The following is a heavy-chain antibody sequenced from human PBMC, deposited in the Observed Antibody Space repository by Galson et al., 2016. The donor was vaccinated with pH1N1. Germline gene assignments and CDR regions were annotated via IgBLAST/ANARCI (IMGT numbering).Heavy chain of an antibody. Sequence: PALVKPTQTLTLTCTFSGFSLSTSGVRVGWIRQPSGKALEWLALIYWDDDKRYSPSLKNRLTITKDISKNQVVLTMTNMDPADTATYYCAQREVTSTNAFDVWGQGTMVTGSS. CDR2: IYWDDDK. D-gene: IGHD2-2*01. V-gene: IGHV2-5*02. CDR1: GFSLSTSGVR. CDR3: AQREVTSTNAFDV. J-gene: IGHJ3*01.